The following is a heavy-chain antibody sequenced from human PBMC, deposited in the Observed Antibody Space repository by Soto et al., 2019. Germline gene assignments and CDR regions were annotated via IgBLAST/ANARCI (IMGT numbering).Heavy chain of an antibody. CDR1: GCTFKSHW. Sequence: EVQLVQSGGGLVQPGWSLRLSCVASGCTFKSHWMHWLRQGPGKELVWVSRISSDGSVTNYVDSVKGRFTSSRDNAKSTLYLQMNSLRVDDTAIYYCASPAYSTPAGLEEPFDYWGPGTMVTVSS. CDR3: ASPAYSTPAGLEEPFDY. D-gene: IGHD6-13*01. V-gene: IGHV3-74*01. J-gene: IGHJ4*02. CDR2: ISSDGSVT.